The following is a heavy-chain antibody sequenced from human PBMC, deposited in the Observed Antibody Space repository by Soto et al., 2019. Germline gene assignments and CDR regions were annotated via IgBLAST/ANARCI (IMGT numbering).Heavy chain of an antibody. CDR3: ARVTFTPNWFDS. CDR1: GDSIISPDYY. J-gene: IGHJ5*01. CDR2: VYYRGSI. V-gene: IGHV4-30-4*01. D-gene: IGHD3-16*01. Sequence: SETLSLTCTVSGDSIISPDYYCICIRQSPGKGLELIGYVYYRGSIYYTPSFESRVSISIDTSKNQFSLRLTSVTAADSAVYFCARVTFTPNWFDSWGQGILVTVSS.